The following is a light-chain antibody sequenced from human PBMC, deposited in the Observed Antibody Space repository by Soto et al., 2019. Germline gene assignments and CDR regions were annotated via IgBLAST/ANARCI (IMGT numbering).Light chain of an antibody. J-gene: IGKJ4*01. Sequence: EILMTQSPSTLSVSPGDRATLSCGASQSVDNDLAWYQQKPGQPPRLLTYDASTRATGIPARFSGSEPGTEFTLTISSLLSEDFAGYSCQQYNNWPLTFGGGTKVDI. V-gene: IGKV3D-15*01. CDR3: QQYNNWPLT. CDR2: DAS. CDR1: QSVDND.